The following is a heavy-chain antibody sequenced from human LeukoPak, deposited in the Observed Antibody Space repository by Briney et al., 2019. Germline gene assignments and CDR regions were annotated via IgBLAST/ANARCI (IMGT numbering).Heavy chain of an antibody. V-gene: IGHV3-43*02. CDR1: GFAFYDFG. CDR2: ISGDGSVT. J-gene: IGHJ4*02. D-gene: IGHD3-16*02. Sequence: GGSLRLSCAASGFAFYDFGMHWVRQAPGKGLEWVSFISGDGSVTYYTDSLRGRFTVSRDNSKNSPYLQMGSLRAEDTALYYCGKDGPVISYWGQGTVVTVSS. CDR3: GKDGPVISY.